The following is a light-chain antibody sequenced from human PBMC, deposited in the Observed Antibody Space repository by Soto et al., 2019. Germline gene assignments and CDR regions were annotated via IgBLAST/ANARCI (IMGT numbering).Light chain of an antibody. CDR1: QSISSY. Sequence: DIEMIQSPPSLSASVGDRITITCRASQSISSYLNWLQQKPVKAPNVLIFAASNLQSGVPSRFSGGGSGTDFTLTINSLQPEDSATYYCQQSFSPLLSFGGGTKVEV. CDR3: QQSFSPLLS. CDR2: AAS. V-gene: IGKV1-39*01. J-gene: IGKJ4*01.